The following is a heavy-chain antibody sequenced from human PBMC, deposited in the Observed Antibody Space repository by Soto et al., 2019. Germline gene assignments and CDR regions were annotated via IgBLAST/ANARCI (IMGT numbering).Heavy chain of an antibody. V-gene: IGHV1-69*13. D-gene: IGHD6-13*01. CDR3: ARGRSSSSWSYPYYFGMDV. J-gene: IGHJ6*02. CDR1: GGTFSSYA. CDR2: IIPIFGTA. Sequence: SVKVSCKASGGTFSSYAISWVRQAPGQGLEWMGGIIPIFGTANYAQKFQGRVTITADESTSTAYMELSSLRSEDTAVYYCARGRSSSSWSYPYYFGMDVWGQGTTVTVSS.